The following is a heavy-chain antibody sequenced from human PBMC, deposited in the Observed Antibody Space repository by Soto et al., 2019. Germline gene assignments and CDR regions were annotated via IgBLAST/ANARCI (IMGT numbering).Heavy chain of an antibody. V-gene: IGHV3-15*01. CDR2: IKSRPDGGTA. Sequence: EVHLVESGGGLVEPGGSLRLSCAASGFIFNNAWMTWVRQVPGKGLEWVAHIKSRPDGGTADYAASVKGRFTISRDDSRYTLYLQMNSLRIEDTAVYYCTTAGPRDWYFNLWGRGTLVTVSS. CDR1: GFIFNNAW. J-gene: IGHJ2*01. CDR3: TTAGPRDWYFNL.